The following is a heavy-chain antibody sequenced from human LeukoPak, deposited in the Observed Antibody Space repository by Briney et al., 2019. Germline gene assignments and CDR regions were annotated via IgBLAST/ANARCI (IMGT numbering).Heavy chain of an antibody. Sequence: SETLSLICSVSSYSINSNYYWGWIRQSPGKGLEWIGSIYHTGSTYYNPSLKSRVTRSLDASNKQFSLRLSSVPAADTAVYYCARGSHPVTGTLGGYFDPWGQGTLVTVSS. J-gene: IGHJ4*02. CDR2: IYHTGST. CDR1: SYSINSNYY. V-gene: IGHV4-38-2*02. CDR3: ARGSHPVTGTLGGYFDP. D-gene: IGHD6-19*01.